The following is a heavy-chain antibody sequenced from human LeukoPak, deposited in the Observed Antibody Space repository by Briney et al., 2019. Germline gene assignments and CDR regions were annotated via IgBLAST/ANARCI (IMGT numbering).Heavy chain of an antibody. CDR3: ARDASTIRFDY. CDR2: ITTNTGNP. J-gene: IGHJ4*02. CDR1: GYTFTSHS. D-gene: IGHD5-24*01. V-gene: IGHV7-4-1*02. Sequence: ASVKVSRKASGYTFTSHSINWLRQAPGQGLEWMGWITTNTGNPTYAQGFTGRFVFSLDTSVSTAYLQISSLKAEDTAVYYCARDASTIRFDYWGQGTLVTVSS.